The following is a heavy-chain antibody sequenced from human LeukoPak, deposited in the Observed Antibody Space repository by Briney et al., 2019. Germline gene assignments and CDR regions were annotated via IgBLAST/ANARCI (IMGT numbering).Heavy chain of an antibody. CDR1: GFTFSGSA. CDR3: ARGADGYESSAYSSFLDQFDH. Sequence: GGSLRLSCAASGFTFSGSALHWVRQASGKGLEWIGRVRTKPNNYATAYAASVKGRLTISRDDSKDTAYLQMNSLKTEDTALYYCARGADGYESSAYSSFLDQFDHWGQGILVTVSS. CDR2: VRTKPNNYAT. D-gene: IGHD3-22*01. J-gene: IGHJ4*02. V-gene: IGHV3-73*01.